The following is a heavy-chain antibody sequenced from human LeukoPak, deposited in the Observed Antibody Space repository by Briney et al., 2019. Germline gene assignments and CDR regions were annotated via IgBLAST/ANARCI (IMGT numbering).Heavy chain of an antibody. V-gene: IGHV3-30*18. D-gene: IGHD2-15*01. CDR1: GFTFSSYG. Sequence: GSLRLSCAASGFTFSSYGMHWVRQAPGKGLGWVAVISYDGSNKYYADSVQGRFTISRDNSKNTLYLQMSSLRAEDTAVYYCAKDLLRYCSGGSCYSGWFDPWGQGTLVTVSS. J-gene: IGHJ5*02. CDR2: ISYDGSNK. CDR3: AKDLLRYCSGGSCYSGWFDP.